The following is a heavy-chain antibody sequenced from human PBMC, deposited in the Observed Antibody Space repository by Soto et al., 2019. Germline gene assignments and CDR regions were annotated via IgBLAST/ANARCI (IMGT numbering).Heavy chain of an antibody. J-gene: IGHJ4*02. CDR3: ARGSIELMVYAPFEN. CDR1: GGTFRSHA. CDR2: IIPIYGTA. D-gene: IGHD2-8*01. Sequence: QVQLVQSGAEVKKPGSSVKVSCKASGGTFRSHAINWVRQAPGQGLEWMGGIIPIYGTANYAEKFQGRVTITADDSTSTAYIELSSLTSEDTAMYYGARGSIELMVYAPFENWGQGTQVTVSS. V-gene: IGHV1-69*01.